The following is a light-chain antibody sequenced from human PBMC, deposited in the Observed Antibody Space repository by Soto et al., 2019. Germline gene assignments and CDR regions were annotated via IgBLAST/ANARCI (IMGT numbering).Light chain of an antibody. CDR1: QSLSTNS. V-gene: IGKV3-20*01. CDR2: AAS. CDR3: QQYDASPLT. J-gene: IGKJ3*01. Sequence: EIVLTQSPGTLSLSPGEIATLSCRASQSLSTNSLAWYQQKPGQTPRLLIYAASTRDTDIPDRFNGSGSGTDFALTLSRLEPEDFALYYCQQYDASPLTFGPGTKVDVK.